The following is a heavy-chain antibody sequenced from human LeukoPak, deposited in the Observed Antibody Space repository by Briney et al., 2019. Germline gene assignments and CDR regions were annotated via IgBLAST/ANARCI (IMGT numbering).Heavy chain of an antibody. CDR3: ARHPYYYGTGSYYKRGWSDP. Sequence: PSETLSLTCTVSGGSIRSYYWSWIRQPPGKGLEWVGYIFYSGTTDSNPSLKSRVTISVDTSKNQFSLKLSSVTAADTAVYYCARHPYYYGTGSYYKRGWSDPWGQGTLVTVSS. J-gene: IGHJ5*02. D-gene: IGHD3-10*01. CDR2: IFYSGTT. V-gene: IGHV4-59*08. CDR1: GGSIRSYY.